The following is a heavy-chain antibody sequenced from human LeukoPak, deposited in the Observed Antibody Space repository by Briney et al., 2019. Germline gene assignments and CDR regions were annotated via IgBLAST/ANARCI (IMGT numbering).Heavy chain of an antibody. Sequence: SETLSLTCTVSGGSISSYYWSWIRQPPGKGLEWIGYIYYSGSTNYNPSLKSRVTISVDTSKNQFSLKLSSVTAADTAVYYCARFTREYRAFDYWGQGTLVTVSS. CDR2: IYYSGST. CDR1: GGSISSYY. V-gene: IGHV4-59*01. D-gene: IGHD2-2*01. CDR3: ARFTREYRAFDY. J-gene: IGHJ4*02.